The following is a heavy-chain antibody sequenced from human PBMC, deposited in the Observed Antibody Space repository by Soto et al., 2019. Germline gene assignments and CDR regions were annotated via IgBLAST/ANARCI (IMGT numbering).Heavy chain of an antibody. V-gene: IGHV4-39*01. CDR1: GGSISSSSYY. CDR2: IYYSGST. Sequence: PSETLSLTCTVSGGSISSSSYYWGWIRQPPGKGLEWIGSIYYSGSTYYNPSLKSRVTISVDTSKNQFSLKLSSVTAADTAVYYCARRRNGGYYYYYYGMDVWGQGTTVTVSS. J-gene: IGHJ6*02. D-gene: IGHD3-16*01. CDR3: ARRRNGGYYYYYYGMDV.